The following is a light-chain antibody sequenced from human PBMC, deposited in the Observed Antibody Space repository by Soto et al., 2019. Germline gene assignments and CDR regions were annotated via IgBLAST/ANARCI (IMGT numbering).Light chain of an antibody. CDR2: EVS. CDR1: SSDVGGYNY. J-gene: IGLJ1*01. Sequence: QSALTQPASVSGSPGQSITISCTGTSSDVGGYNYVSWYQQHPGKAPKLMIYEVSNRPSGVSNRFSGSKSGNTASLTISGPQAEDEADYYCSSYTSSNPFYVFGSGTKVTVL. V-gene: IGLV2-14*01. CDR3: SSYTSSNPFYV.